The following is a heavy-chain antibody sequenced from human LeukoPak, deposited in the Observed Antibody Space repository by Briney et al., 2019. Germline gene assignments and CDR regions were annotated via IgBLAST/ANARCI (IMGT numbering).Heavy chain of an antibody. Sequence: GGSLRLSCAASGFTFSSYAMSWVRQAPGKGLEWVSVIYSGGSTYYADSVKGRFTISRHNSKNMLYLQMNSLRAEDTAVYYCARSGVYYDSSGYTPYFDYWGQGTLVTVSS. CDR1: GFTFSSYA. J-gene: IGHJ4*02. D-gene: IGHD3-22*01. CDR2: IYSGGST. CDR3: ARSGVYYDSSGYTPYFDY. V-gene: IGHV3-53*04.